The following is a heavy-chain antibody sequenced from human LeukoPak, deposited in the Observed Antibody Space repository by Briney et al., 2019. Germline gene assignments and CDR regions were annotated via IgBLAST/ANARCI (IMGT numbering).Heavy chain of an antibody. Sequence: GGSLRLSCAASGFMFSESRMTWVRQAPGKGLEWLGRVKTKTDGVTADYAASVKGRFIISRDDSTNTLQLQMDSLKIEDTAVYYCVTDPMGRCCMDVWGQGTTVTVSS. CDR3: VTDPMGRCCMDV. CDR1: GFMFSESR. V-gene: IGHV3-15*01. D-gene: IGHD1-26*01. CDR2: VKTKTDGVTA. J-gene: IGHJ6*02.